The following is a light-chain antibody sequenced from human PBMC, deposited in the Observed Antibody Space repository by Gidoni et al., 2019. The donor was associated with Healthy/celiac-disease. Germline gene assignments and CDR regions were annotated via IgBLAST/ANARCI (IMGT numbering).Light chain of an antibody. CDR1: QGISSY. V-gene: IGKV1-8*01. CDR3: QQYYSLWT. J-gene: IGKJ1*01. CDR2: AAS. Sequence: AIRMTQSPSSFAASTGDRVTIPCRASQGISSYLAWYQQKPGKAPKLLIYAASTLQSGVPSRFSGSGSGTDFTLTISCLQSEDFATYYCQQYYSLWTFXQXTKVEIK.